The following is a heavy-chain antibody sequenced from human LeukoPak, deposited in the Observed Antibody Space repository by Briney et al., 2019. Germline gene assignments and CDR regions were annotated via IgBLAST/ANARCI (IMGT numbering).Heavy chain of an antibody. Sequence: ASETLSLTCTVSGGSISSGGYYWSWIRQHPGKGLEWIGYIYYSGSTYYNPSLKSRVTISVDTSKNQFSLKLSSVTAADTAVYYCARAVRDYYYDSSGYSWDYWGQGTLVTVSS. J-gene: IGHJ4*02. CDR1: GGSISSGGYY. D-gene: IGHD3-22*01. CDR2: IYYSGST. V-gene: IGHV4-30-4*08. CDR3: ARAVRDYYYDSSGYSWDY.